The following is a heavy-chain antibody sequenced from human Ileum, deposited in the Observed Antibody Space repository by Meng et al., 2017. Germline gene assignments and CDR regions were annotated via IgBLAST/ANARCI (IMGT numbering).Heavy chain of an antibody. J-gene: IGHJ4*02. CDR3: ARGTITPPGTGWGCCCDY. D-gene: IGHD1-1*01. CDR1: GFTFNNHA. Sequence: GGSLRLSCAASGFTFNNHAMSWVRQAPGKGLEWVPHIRGSGDTSHYTDSVKGRFSISRDNPGNTLYLQMNSLRAEDTAVYYCARGTITPPGTGWGCCCDYWGLGTLVTVSS. CDR2: IRGSGDTS. V-gene: IGHV3-23*01.